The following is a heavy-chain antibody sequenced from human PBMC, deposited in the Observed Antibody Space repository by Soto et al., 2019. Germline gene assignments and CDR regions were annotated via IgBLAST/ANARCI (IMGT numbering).Heavy chain of an antibody. CDR3: AREEVTYYEFSFAQERNDYYGMDG. CDR1: GGTFSSYA. Sequence: QVQLVQSGAEVKKPGSSVKVSCKASGGTFSSYAISWVRQSPGQGLEWMVGIIPIFATANYAQKFQGRVTMSAAESTGTANMELSSLRTEDTAVHYCAREEVTYYEFSFAQERNDYYGMDGWGQGTTVTVSS. CDR2: IIPIFATA. D-gene: IGHD3-3*01. V-gene: IGHV1-69*01. J-gene: IGHJ6*02.